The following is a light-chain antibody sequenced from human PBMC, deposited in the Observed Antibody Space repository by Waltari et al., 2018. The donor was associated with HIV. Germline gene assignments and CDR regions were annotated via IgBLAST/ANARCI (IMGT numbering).Light chain of an antibody. Sequence: SSELTQGPTVSAALRQTVTITCQGVSLRRFYANWYQQKPGQAPVLILFGSNKRPSGIPDRFSGSSSGNIASLRIAGAQAEDEADYYCSSQDMTGSYWIFGGGTKLTVV. V-gene: IGLV3-19*01. CDR1: SLRRFY. CDR3: SSQDMTGSYWI. J-gene: IGLJ3*02. CDR2: GSN.